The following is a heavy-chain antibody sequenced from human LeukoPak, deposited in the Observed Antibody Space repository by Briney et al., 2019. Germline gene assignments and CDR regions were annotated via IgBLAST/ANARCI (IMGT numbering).Heavy chain of an antibody. V-gene: IGHV1-8*01. D-gene: IGHD7-27*01. CDR3: VRTPPNWGFDY. Sequence: ASVKVSCKASGYRFTTHDINWVRQATGQGLEWTGCMSPNNGDTGYSQKSQGRVTITSDSSISTAFMELSSLRSEDTAIYYCVRTPPNWGFDYWGQGTLVTVSS. CDR1: GYRFTTHD. CDR2: MSPNNGDT. J-gene: IGHJ4*02.